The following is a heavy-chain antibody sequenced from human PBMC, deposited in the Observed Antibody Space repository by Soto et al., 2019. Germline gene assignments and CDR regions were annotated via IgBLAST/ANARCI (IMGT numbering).Heavy chain of an antibody. CDR1: GYTFTNND. V-gene: IGHV1-8*01. Sequence: ASVKVSCKASGYTFTNNDVNWVRQATGQGLEWMGWMNPGSGDTGYAQKFQGRVTMTRNISIATAYMELSSLRSEDTAIYYCARMASFGSLNWFDPWGQGTLVTVSS. D-gene: IGHD5-18*01. CDR2: MNPGSGDT. J-gene: IGHJ5*02. CDR3: ARMASFGSLNWFDP.